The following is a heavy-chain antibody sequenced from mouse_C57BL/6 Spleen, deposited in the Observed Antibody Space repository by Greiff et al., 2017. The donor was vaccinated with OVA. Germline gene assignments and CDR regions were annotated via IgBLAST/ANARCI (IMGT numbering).Heavy chain of an antibody. CDR1: GYSFTGYY. CDR3: ARDYGSSYVGDY. D-gene: IGHD1-1*01. CDR2: INPSTGGT. Sequence: VQLKESGPELVKPGASVKISCKASGYSFTGYYMHWVKQSSEKSLEWIGEINPSTGGTSYNQKFKGKATLTVDKSSSTAYMQLKSLTSEDSAVYYCARDYGSSYVGDYWGQGTTLTVSS. J-gene: IGHJ2*01. V-gene: IGHV1-43*01.